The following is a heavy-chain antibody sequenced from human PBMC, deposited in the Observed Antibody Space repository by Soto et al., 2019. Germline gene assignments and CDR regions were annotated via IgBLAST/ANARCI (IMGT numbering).Heavy chain of an antibody. CDR1: GYTFTGYY. V-gene: IGHV1-2*02. CDR2: INPNSGGT. D-gene: IGHD6-19*01. CDR3: ARTARYSSGWYGRQGAFDI. Sequence: GASVKVSCKASGYTFTGYYMHWVRQAPGQGLEWMGWINPNSGGTNYAQKFQGRVTMTRDTSISTAYMELSRLRSDDTAVYYCARTARYSSGWYGRQGAFDIWGQGTMVTVSS. J-gene: IGHJ3*02.